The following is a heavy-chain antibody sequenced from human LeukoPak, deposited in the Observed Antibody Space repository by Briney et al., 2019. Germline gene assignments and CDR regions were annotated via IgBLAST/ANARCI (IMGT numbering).Heavy chain of an antibody. CDR1: GFTFSSYS. V-gene: IGHV3-48*01. D-gene: IGHD5-24*01. J-gene: IGHJ3*02. CDR2: ISSSSSTI. CDR3: AREGYIHAFDI. Sequence: GGSLRLSCAASGFTFSSYSMNWVRQAPGKGLEWVSYISSSSSTIYYADSVKGRFTISRDNAKNSLYLQMNSLRAGDTAVYYCAREGYIHAFDIWGQGTMVTVSS.